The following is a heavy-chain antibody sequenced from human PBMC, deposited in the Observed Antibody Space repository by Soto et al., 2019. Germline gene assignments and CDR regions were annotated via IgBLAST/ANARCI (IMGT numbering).Heavy chain of an antibody. J-gene: IGHJ6*03. V-gene: IGHV4-39*01. Sequence: SETLSLTCTVSGGSTSSSSYYWGWIRQPPGKGLEWIGSIYYSGSTYYNPSLKSRVTISVDTSKNQFSLKLSSVTAADTVFFYCARHPPRLDYYYYYMDVWGKGTTVTVSS. CDR2: IYYSGST. CDR1: GGSTSSSSYY. CDR3: ARHPPRLDYYYYYMDV.